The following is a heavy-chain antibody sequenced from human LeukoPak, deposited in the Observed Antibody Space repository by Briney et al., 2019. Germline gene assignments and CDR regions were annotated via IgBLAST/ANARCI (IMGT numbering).Heavy chain of an antibody. J-gene: IGHJ4*02. D-gene: IGHD1-26*01. Sequence: SYGMHWVRQAPGKGLEWVAVIWYDGSNKYYADSVKGRFTISRDNSKNTLYLQMNSLRAEDTAVYYCARDEYSGSYVDYWGQGTLVTVSS. V-gene: IGHV3-33*01. CDR3: ARDEYSGSYVDY. CDR1: SYG. CDR2: IWYDGSNK.